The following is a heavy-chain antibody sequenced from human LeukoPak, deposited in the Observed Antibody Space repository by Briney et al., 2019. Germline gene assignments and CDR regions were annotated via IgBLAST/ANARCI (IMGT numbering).Heavy chain of an antibody. D-gene: IGHD5-18*01. V-gene: IGHV3-13*01. J-gene: IGHJ6*03. CDR3: ARGGDFGYSYGGYYYMDV. CDR2: IGTAGDT. Sequence: GGSLRLSCAASGFTFSSYDMHWVRQATGKRLEWVSTIGTAGDTYYLDSVKGRFTISRENAKNPLYLQMNSLTAGDTAVHYCARGGDFGYSYGGYYYMDVWGKGTTVIVSS. CDR1: GFTFSSYD.